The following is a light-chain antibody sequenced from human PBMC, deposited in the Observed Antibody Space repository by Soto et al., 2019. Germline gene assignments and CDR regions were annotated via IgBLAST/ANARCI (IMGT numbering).Light chain of an antibody. CDR3: QQRSNWLT. Sequence: EIVLTQSPATLSLSPGERATLSCRASQSVSSYLALYQQKPGQAPRLLIYDASNRATGIPARFSGSGSGTDFTLTISSLEPEDFAVYYFQQRSNWLTFGGGTKVEIK. J-gene: IGKJ4*01. CDR1: QSVSSY. V-gene: IGKV3-11*01. CDR2: DAS.